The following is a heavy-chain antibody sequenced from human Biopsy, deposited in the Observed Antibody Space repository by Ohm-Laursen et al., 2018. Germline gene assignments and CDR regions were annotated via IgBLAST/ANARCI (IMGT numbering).Heavy chain of an antibody. Sequence: TLSLTCIVSGGSLNFYYWSWIRQPPGKGLEWIGYMYYSGSTKYSPSLKNRVTVSFDTSRNQFSLKLTSMTPADTAVYYCVRGRSPATYWGQGALVIVSS. J-gene: IGHJ4*02. V-gene: IGHV4-59*01. CDR1: GGSLNFYY. CDR2: MYYSGST. CDR3: VRGRSPATY. D-gene: IGHD3-16*01.